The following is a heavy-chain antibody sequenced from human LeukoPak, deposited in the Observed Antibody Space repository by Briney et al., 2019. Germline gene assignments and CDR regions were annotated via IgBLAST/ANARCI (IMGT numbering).Heavy chain of an antibody. V-gene: IGHV3-53*01. D-gene: IGHD5-12*01. Sequence: GGSLRLSCAASGFTVSSNYMSWVHQAPGKGLEWVSVIYSGGSTYYADSVKGRFTIPRDNSKNTLYLQMNSLRAEDTAVYYCARDGGYDRDFDYWGQGTLVTVSS. J-gene: IGHJ4*02. CDR1: GFTVSSNY. CDR3: ARDGGYDRDFDY. CDR2: IYSGGST.